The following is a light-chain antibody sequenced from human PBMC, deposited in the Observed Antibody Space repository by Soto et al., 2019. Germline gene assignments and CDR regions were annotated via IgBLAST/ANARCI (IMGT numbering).Light chain of an antibody. V-gene: IGKV1-6*01. J-gene: IGKJ1*01. CDR3: QHDYDDPLT. CDR2: GAS. Sequence: AIHMTQDPSSLSASVGDTIILKCRSSQGIRTELGWYQQKPGKAPVLLISGASNLQSGVSSRFSGSGAGTEFTLTISSLHPEDFATYYCQHDYDDPLTFGPGTKVEIK. CDR1: QGIRTE.